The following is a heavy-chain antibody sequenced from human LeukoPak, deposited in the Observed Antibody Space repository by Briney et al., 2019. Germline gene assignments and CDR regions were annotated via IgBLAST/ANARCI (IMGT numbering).Heavy chain of an antibody. Sequence: PSGTLSLTCAVYGGXFSGYYCSWIRQPPGKGLEWIGEINHSGSTNYNPSLKSRVTISVDTSKNQFSLKLSSVTAADTAVYYCARGSLIVVPAATTNWFDPWGQGTLVTVSS. V-gene: IGHV4-34*01. CDR2: INHSGST. D-gene: IGHD2-2*01. J-gene: IGHJ5*02. CDR3: ARGSLIVVPAATTNWFDP. CDR1: GGXFSGYY.